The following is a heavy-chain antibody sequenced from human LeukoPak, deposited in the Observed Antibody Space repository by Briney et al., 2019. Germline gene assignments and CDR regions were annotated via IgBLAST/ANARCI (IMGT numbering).Heavy chain of an antibody. D-gene: IGHD2-2*02. CDR2: ISSSSNYI. Sequence: PGGSLRLSCAASGFTFSSYSMNSVRQAPGKGLEWVSSISSSSNYIYYEDSVKGRFTISRDNAKNSLYLQMNSLRAEDTAVYYCARVWSSCSSTSCYTVLDYWGQGTLVTVSS. V-gene: IGHV3-21*01. CDR3: ARVWSSCSSTSCYTVLDY. J-gene: IGHJ4*02. CDR1: GFTFSSYS.